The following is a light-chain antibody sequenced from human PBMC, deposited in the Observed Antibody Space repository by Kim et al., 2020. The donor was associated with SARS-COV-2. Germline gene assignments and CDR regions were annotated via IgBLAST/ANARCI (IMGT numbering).Light chain of an antibody. J-gene: IGLJ2*01. Sequence: APGKTARIPCGGNNIGTYTVHWYQQQPGQAPVLVMYNDSERPSGIPERFSGSNSGNTATLTISGVEAGDEADYYCQVWDSRSNDLVFGGGTQLTVL. V-gene: IGLV3-21*04. CDR2: NDS. CDR3: QVWDSRSNDLV. CDR1: NIGTYT.